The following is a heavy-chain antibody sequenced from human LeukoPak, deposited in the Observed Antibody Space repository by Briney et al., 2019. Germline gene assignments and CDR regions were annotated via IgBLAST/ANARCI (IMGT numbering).Heavy chain of an antibody. CDR3: ARDEADYDSSGYYYFDY. V-gene: IGHV3-20*04. D-gene: IGHD3-22*01. CDR2: INWNGGST. CDR1: GFTFDDYG. J-gene: IGHJ4*02. Sequence: GGSLRLSCAAYGFTFDDYGMSWVRQAPGKGLEWVSGINWNGGSTGYADSVKGRFTISRDNAKNSLYLQMNSLRAEDTALYYCARDEADYDSSGYYYFDYWGQGTLVTVSS.